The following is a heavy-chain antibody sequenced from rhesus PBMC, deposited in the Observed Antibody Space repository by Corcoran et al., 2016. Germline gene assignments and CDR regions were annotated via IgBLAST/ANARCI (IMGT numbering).Heavy chain of an antibody. V-gene: IGHV4-106*01. CDR1: GGSINDDYY. CDR2: IYGSGGRT. D-gene: IGHD3-3*01. Sequence: QVQLQESGPGLVKPSETLSLTCAVSGGSINDDYYWSWIRQPPGKGLEWIGNIYGSGGRTNYNPSLKNRVTISRDTSKNHFSLKLNSVTAADTAVYYCAGYYNIWTGYYHFDYWGQGVLVTVSS. CDR3: AGYYNIWTGYYHFDY. J-gene: IGHJ4*01.